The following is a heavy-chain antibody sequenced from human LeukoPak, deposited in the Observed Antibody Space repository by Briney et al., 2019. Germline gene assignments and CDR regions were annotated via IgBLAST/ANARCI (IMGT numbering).Heavy chain of an antibody. CDR3: ARDPCSSTSCPNNWFDP. CDR2: ISTYSGNT. CDR1: GYTFTSYG. D-gene: IGHD2-2*01. J-gene: IGHJ5*02. Sequence: GASVKVSCKASGYTFTSYGISWVRQAPGQGLEWMGWISTYSGNTNYAQNLQGRVTMTTDTYTSTAYMELRSLRSDDTAVYYCARDPCSSTSCPNNWFDPWGQGTLVTVSS. V-gene: IGHV1-18*01.